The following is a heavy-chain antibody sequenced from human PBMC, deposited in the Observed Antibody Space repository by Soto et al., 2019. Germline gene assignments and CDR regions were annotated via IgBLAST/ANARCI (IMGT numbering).Heavy chain of an antibody. CDR3: ARDTPKYSDTLPRLNWFDP. J-gene: IGHJ5*02. D-gene: IGHD6-6*01. CDR1: GFTFSSYW. V-gene: IGHV3-7*05. CDR2: IKQDGSEK. Sequence: QPGGSLRLSCAASGFTFSSYWMSWVRQAPGKGLEWVANIKQDGSEKYYVDSVKGRFTISRDNAKNSLYLQMNSLRAEDTAVYYCARDTPKYSDTLPRLNWFDPWGQGTLVTVSS.